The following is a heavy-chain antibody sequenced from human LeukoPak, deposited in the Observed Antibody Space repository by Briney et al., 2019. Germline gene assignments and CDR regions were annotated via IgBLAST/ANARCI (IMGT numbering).Heavy chain of an antibody. J-gene: IGHJ4*02. V-gene: IGHV4-4*07. CDR3: ARMITAGQNYFDY. CDR2: IYTSGST. D-gene: IGHD6-13*01. CDR1: GGSISSYY. Sequence: SETLSLTCTVSGGSISSYYWSRIRQPAGKGLEWIGRIYTSGSTNHNPSLKSRVTMSVDTSKNQFSLKLRSVTAADTAVYYCARMITAGQNYFDYWGQGTLVTVSS.